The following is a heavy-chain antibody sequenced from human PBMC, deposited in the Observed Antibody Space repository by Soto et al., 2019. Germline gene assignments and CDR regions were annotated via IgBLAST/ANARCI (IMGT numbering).Heavy chain of an antibody. CDR2: INQDGSEK. CDR3: SRSLNA. CDR1: GFTISTHW. V-gene: IGHV3-7*01. Sequence: RLCCAASGFTISTHWMDWVRQTPGKGLEWVANINQDGSEKNYVDSVKGRFTIYRDNAKNSLYLQMSSLTAEDSALYYCSRSLNAWGQGTLVTVSS. J-gene: IGHJ5*02.